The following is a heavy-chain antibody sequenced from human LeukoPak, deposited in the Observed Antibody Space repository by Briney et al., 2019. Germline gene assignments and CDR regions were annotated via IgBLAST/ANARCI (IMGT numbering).Heavy chain of an antibody. Sequence: GGSLRPSCAASGFMFSSYGMHWVRQAPGKGLEWVAVIWYDGSNKNYADSVKGRFTISRDNSKNTLYLQMNSLRAEDTAVYYCARVRGYSGYDAFDYWGQGTLVTVSS. CDR2: IWYDGSNK. CDR3: ARVRGYSGYDAFDY. CDR1: GFMFSSYG. V-gene: IGHV3-33*01. D-gene: IGHD5-12*01. J-gene: IGHJ4*02.